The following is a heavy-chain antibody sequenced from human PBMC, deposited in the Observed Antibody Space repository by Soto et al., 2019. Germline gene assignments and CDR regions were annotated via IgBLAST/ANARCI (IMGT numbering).Heavy chain of an antibody. V-gene: IGHV1-46*01. Sequence: QVQLVQSGAEVKKPGASVKVSCKTSGYIFTAYSMHWVRQAPGQGLEWMGVVNPSGGSAHYAQSFEGRVTLTRDTSTSTFYMELSSLRSEDTAVCYCAREENCRGGTCYSEYFHHWGQGTLVTDSS. CDR1: GYIFTAYS. CDR3: AREENCRGGTCYSEYFHH. CDR2: VNPSGGSA. D-gene: IGHD2-15*01. J-gene: IGHJ1*01.